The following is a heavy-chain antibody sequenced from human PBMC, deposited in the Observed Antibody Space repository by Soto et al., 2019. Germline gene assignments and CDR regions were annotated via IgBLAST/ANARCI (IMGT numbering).Heavy chain of an antibody. Sequence: GAVKVSCTASGYSFSSHGISWLRQAPGQGLEWMGWISTYNNNTNHAQKFQGRVTMTTDTSTSTAYMELRSLRSDDTAVYYCAREWHPESNADSYYYGMDGWGQGTTVTVSS. CDR1: GYSFSSHG. CDR3: AREWHPESNADSYYYGMDG. J-gene: IGHJ6*02. CDR2: ISTYNNNT. D-gene: IGHD5-12*01. V-gene: IGHV1-18*01.